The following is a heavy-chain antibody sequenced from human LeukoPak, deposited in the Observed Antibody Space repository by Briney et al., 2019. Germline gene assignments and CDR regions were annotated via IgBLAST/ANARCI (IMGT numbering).Heavy chain of an antibody. CDR2: IIPILGTA. CDR3: ARDYENCSSTSCRLFQH. J-gene: IGHJ1*01. V-gene: IGHV1-69*08. CDR1: GGTFSSYT. D-gene: IGHD2-2*01. Sequence: SVKVSCKASGGTFSSYTISWVRQAPGQGLEWMGRIIPILGTANYAQKFQGRVTITADKSTSTAYMELSSLRSEDTAVYYCARDYENCSSTSCRLFQHWGQGTLVTVSS.